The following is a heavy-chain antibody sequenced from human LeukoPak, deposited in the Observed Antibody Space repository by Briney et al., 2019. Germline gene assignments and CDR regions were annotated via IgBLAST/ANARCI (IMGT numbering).Heavy chain of an antibody. CDR1: GGSISSYF. CDR2: VHYSGST. Sequence: SETLSLTCTVSGGSISSYFWSWIRQPPGEGLEWIGYVHYSGSTNYNPSLKSRLTISVDTSKNQFSLKLTSVTAADTAVYYCARVVPDGYSDYWGQGTLVTVSS. J-gene: IGHJ4*02. CDR3: ARVVPDGYSDY. V-gene: IGHV4-59*01. D-gene: IGHD5-24*01.